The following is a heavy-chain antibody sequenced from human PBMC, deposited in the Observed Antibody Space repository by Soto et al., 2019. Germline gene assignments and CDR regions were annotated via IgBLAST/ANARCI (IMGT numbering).Heavy chain of an antibody. J-gene: IGHJ4*02. V-gene: IGHV2-5*01. D-gene: IGHD6-6*01. Sequence: SGPTLVNPTQTLTLTCTFSGFSLSTSGVGVGWIRQPPGKALEWLALIYWNDDKRYSPSLKSRLTITKDTSKNQVVLTMTNMDPVDTATYYCARTLGPSSIAALSPSGYFDYWGQGTLVTVSS. CDR2: IYWNDDK. CDR3: ARTLGPSSIAALSPSGYFDY. CDR1: GFSLSTSGVG.